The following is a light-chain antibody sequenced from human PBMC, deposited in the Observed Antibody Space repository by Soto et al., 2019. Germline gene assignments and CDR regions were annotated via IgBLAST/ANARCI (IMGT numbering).Light chain of an antibody. CDR1: QSISSW. Sequence: IQMTQTPSTLSASVGDRVTITCRVSQSISSWLAWYQQKPGKAPKLLIYGASSLESGVPSRFSGSGSGTEFTLTISSLQPDDFATYYCQQSNSYDMWSLGQGPNVAIK. CDR2: GAS. J-gene: IGKJ1*01. CDR3: QQSNSYDMWS. V-gene: IGKV1-5*01.